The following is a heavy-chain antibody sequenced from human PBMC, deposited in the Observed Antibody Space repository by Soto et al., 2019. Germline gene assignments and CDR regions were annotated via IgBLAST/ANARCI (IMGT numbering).Heavy chain of an antibody. CDR3: AKAARMTTLYNLDF. V-gene: IGHV3-23*01. CDR1: GFTFSSFG. Sequence: EVQLLESGGGLVQPGGSLRLSCAASGFTFSSFGVNWVRQAPGKGLEWVSLISDSGGTTMYADSVKGRFTTSRDNSKDTLYLQMNSLTAEDTAVYYCAKAARMTTLYNLDFWGQGTLVTVSS. J-gene: IGHJ4*02. D-gene: IGHD4-17*01. CDR2: ISDSGGTT.